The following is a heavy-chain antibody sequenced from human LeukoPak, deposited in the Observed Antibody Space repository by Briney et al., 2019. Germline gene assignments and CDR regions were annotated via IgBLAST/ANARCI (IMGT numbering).Heavy chain of an antibody. D-gene: IGHD6-19*01. CDR1: GGSIRSYY. J-gene: IGHJ4*02. CDR3: ARQSRGFAVAGLDY. V-gene: IGHV4-59*08. Sequence: SETLSLTCTVPGGSIRSYYWTSIRQPPGKGLERIGYIYYNGSTNYNPSLKTRVTISVDTSKNLFSLKLNSVTDADTAVYYCARQSRGFAVAGLDYWGQGTLVTVSS. CDR2: IYYNGST.